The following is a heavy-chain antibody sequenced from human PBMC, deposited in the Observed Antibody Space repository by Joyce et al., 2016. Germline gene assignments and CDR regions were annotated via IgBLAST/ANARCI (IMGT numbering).Heavy chain of an antibody. D-gene: IGHD4-17*01. J-gene: IGHJ4*02. CDR3: AKTRPPVMTTKWADH. CDR1: GYRFSGYY. Sequence: QVQLVQSGAEVTKPGASVKVSCKASGYRFSGYYIHWVRQAPGKGLEWMGWIEPNSGGKKYAQKFQGRVTMTRDTSISTAYMELTGLRSDDTAVYFCAKTRPPVMTTKWADHWGQGTLVTVSS. CDR2: IEPNSGGK. V-gene: IGHV1-2*02.